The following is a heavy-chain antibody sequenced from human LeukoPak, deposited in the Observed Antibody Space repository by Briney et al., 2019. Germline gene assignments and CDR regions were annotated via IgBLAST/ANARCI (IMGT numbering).Heavy chain of an antibody. CDR2: INHSGST. CDR3: ASTTSIAARHNWFDP. D-gene: IGHD6-6*01. V-gene: IGHV4-34*01. Sequence: PSETLSLTCAVYGGSFSGYYWSWIRQPPGKGLEWIGEINHSGSTNYNPSLKSRVTISVGTSKNQFSLKLSSVTAADTAVYYCASTTSIAARHNWFDPWGQGTLVTVSS. CDR1: GGSFSGYY. J-gene: IGHJ5*02.